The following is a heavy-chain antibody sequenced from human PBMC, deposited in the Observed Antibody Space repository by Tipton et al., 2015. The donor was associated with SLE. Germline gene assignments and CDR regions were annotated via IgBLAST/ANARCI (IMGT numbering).Heavy chain of an antibody. CDR3: ARLSTGTTDAFDI. V-gene: IGHV4-59*01. CDR2: IYYSGST. CDR1: GGSISSYY. D-gene: IGHD1-14*01. J-gene: IGHJ3*02. Sequence: TLSLTCTVSGGSISSYYWGWIRQPPGKGLEWIGYIYYSGSTNYNPALKGRVTISVDTSKNQFSLKLSSVTAADTAVYYCARLSTGTTDAFDIWGQGTMVAVSS.